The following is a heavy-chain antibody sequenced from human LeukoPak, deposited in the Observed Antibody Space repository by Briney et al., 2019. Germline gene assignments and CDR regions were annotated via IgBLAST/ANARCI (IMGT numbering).Heavy chain of an antibody. CDR1: GGSISSYY. V-gene: IGHV4-59*01. CDR2: IYYSGST. J-gene: IGHJ4*02. CDR3: ASLNWNDGPFDY. D-gene: IGHD1-20*01. Sequence: PSETLSLTCTVSGGSISSYYWSWIRQPPGKGLEWIGYIYYSGSTNYNPPLKSRVTISVDTSKNQFSLKLSSVTVADTAVYYCASLNWNDGPFDYWGQGTLVTVSS.